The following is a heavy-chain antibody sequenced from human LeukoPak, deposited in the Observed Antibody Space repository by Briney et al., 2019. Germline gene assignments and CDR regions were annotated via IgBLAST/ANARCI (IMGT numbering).Heavy chain of an antibody. CDR3: ARIPHD. V-gene: IGHV1-2*02. CDR1: GYIFTGYY. J-gene: IGHJ4*02. Sequence: GASVKVSCKASGYIFTGYYMHWVRQAPGQGLEWLGYINPTNGATTYAQNFQGRVTMTRVTSISTAYMELSRMTSDDTAVYYCARIPHDWGQGTLVTVSS. CDR2: INPTNGAT. D-gene: IGHD2-2*02.